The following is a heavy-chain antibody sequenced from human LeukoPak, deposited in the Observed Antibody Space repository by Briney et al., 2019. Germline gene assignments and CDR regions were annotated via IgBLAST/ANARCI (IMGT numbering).Heavy chain of an antibody. CDR1: GYTFTGYY. J-gene: IGHJ4*02. V-gene: IGHV1-2*06. D-gene: IGHD6-13*01. CDR3: ARVPIPKERWYVDY. CDR2: TNPNSGGT. Sequence: GASVKVSCKASGYTFTGYYMHWVRQAPGQGLEWMGRTNPNSGGTNYAQKFQGRVTMTRDTSISTAYMELSRLRSDDTAVYYCARVPIPKERWYVDYWGQGTLVTVSS.